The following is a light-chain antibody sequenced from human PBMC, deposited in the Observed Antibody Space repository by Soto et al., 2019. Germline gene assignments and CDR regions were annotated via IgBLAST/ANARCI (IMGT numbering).Light chain of an antibody. CDR2: KAS. CDR1: QTIFIW. J-gene: IGKJ1*01. V-gene: IGKV1-5*03. CDR3: QHYNSYSEA. Sequence: DIQMTHSPSTLSASVCDRVTITCRASQTIFIWLAWYQQKPGTPPKLLIYKASTLKSGVPSRFSGSGSGTEFTLTISSLQPDDFATYYCQHYNSYSEALGQGTKVDI.